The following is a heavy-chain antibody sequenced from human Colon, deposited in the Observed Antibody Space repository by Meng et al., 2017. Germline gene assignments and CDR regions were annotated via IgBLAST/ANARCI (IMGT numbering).Heavy chain of an antibody. CDR3: ARVRIYGLGDY. CDR2: IYHSGST. V-gene: IGHV4-4*02. CDR1: GGGMRGGGV. Sequence: GAGGGVGGGAGGRSRAGGVSGGGMRGGGVWSWVRQPPGKGLEWIGEIYHSGSTNYNPSLKSRVTISVDKSKNQFSLKLSSVTAADTAVYYCARVRIYGLGDYWGQGTLVTVSS. D-gene: IGHD4-17*01. J-gene: IGHJ4*02.